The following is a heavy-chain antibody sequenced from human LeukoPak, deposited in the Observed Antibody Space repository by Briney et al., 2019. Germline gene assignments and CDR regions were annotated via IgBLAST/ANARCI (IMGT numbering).Heavy chain of an antibody. Sequence: SETLPLTCTVSGGSISSGGYYWSWIRQHPGKGLEWIGYIYYSGSTYYNPSLKSRVTISVDTSKNQFSLKLSSVTAADTAVYYCARDYYGSGSYFYYYYGMDVWGQGTTVTVSS. CDR1: GGSISSGGYY. D-gene: IGHD3-10*01. V-gene: IGHV4-31*03. J-gene: IGHJ6*02. CDR2: IYYSGST. CDR3: ARDYYGSGSYFYYYYGMDV.